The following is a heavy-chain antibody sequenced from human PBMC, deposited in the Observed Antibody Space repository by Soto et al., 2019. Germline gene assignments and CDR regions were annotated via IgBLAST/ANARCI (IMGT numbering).Heavy chain of an antibody. CDR1: GFTFSSYW. Sequence: GGSLRLSCAASGFTFSSYWMSWVRQAPGKGLEWVANIKQDGSEKYYVDSVKGRFTISRDSAKNSLYLQMDSLRTEDTAVYYCARLPYGSGTFDYWGQGTLVTVSS. D-gene: IGHD3-10*01. CDR3: ARLPYGSGTFDY. V-gene: IGHV3-7*01. CDR2: IKQDGSEK. J-gene: IGHJ4*02.